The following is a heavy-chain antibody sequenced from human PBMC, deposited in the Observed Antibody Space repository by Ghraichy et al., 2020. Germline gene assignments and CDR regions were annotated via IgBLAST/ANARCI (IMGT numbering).Heavy chain of an antibody. D-gene: IGHD6-13*01. J-gene: IGHJ4*02. V-gene: IGHV4-61*01. CDR1: GGSVSSGSYY. Sequence: SETLSLTCTVSGGSVSSGSYYWSWIRQPPGKGLEWIGYIYYSGSTNYNPSLKSRVTISVDTSKNQFSLKLSSVTAADTAVYYCARVGLQAAGMRVGYYFDYWGQGTLVTVSS. CDR3: ARVGLQAAGMRVGYYFDY. CDR2: IYYSGST.